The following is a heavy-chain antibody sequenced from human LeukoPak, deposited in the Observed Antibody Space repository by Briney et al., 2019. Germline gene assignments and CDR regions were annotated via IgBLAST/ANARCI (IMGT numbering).Heavy chain of an antibody. D-gene: IGHD5-18*01. J-gene: IGHJ4*02. V-gene: IGHV1-2*02. CDR2: INPNSGGT. CDR1: GYTFTGYY. CDR3: ARDRVGYSYGYFGY. Sequence: ASVKVSCKASGYTFTGYYMHWVRQAPGQGLEWMGWINPNSGGTNYAQKFQGRVTMTRDTSISTAYMELSRLRSDDTAVYYCARDRVGYSYGYFGYWGQGTLVTVSS.